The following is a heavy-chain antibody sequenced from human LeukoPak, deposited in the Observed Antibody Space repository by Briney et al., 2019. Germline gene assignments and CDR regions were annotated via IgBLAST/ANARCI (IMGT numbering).Heavy chain of an antibody. J-gene: IGHJ3*02. CDR3: AKILGSGVWYGFDI. CDR2: IYTTGRT. Sequence: SETLSLTCSVSGGPIGRDYGRWIRQPPGKALEWIGYIYTTGRTNYNPSLKSRVTISVDTSKNQFSLKLNSVTAADTAVYYCAKILGSGVWYGFDIWGQGTMVTVSS. CDR1: GGPIGRDY. V-gene: IGHV4-4*09. D-gene: IGHD2-21*01.